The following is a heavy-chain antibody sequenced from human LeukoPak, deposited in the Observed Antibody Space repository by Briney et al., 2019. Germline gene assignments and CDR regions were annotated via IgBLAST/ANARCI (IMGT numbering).Heavy chain of an antibody. V-gene: IGHV1-18*01. Sequence: GASVKVSCKTSGYTFTSYCVGWVRQAPGQRLEWMGWISTYNYNTNYAQKFRGRATLNKDTSPSTLYMELRSLSSADTAIYHCARQVDTTMALPDYWGQGTLVTVSS. CDR2: ISTYNYNT. D-gene: IGHD5-18*01. J-gene: IGHJ4*02. CDR1: GYTFTSYC. CDR3: ARQVDTTMALPDY.